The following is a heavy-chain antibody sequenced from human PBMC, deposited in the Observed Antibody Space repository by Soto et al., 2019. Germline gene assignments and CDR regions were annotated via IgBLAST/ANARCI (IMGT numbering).Heavy chain of an antibody. CDR1: GFTFSSYG. J-gene: IGHJ4*02. V-gene: IGHV3-30*18. CDR3: AKDGPTPNWGSF. Sequence: QVQLVGSGGGVVQPGRSLGLSCAASGFTFSSYGMRWVRQAPGKGLEWVTFISDDGSNKYYADSVKGRFTISRDNSKNTLYLQMNSLRAEDTAVYYCAKDGPTPNWGSFWGQGTLVTVSS. CDR2: ISDDGSNK. D-gene: IGHD7-27*01.